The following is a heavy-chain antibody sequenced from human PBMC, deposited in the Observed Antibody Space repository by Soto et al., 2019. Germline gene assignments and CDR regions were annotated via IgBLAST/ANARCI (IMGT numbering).Heavy chain of an antibody. Sequence: QVQLQQWGAGLLKPSETLSLTCAVFGVSFSGYYWNWIRQPPGKGLEWIGEINHSGSTNYNPSLKPRVTLSVDTSKNQFSLKLSSVTAADTAVYYCARGWGSGGFDYWGQGTLVTVSS. J-gene: IGHJ4*02. CDR3: ARGWGSGGFDY. CDR1: GVSFSGYY. D-gene: IGHD6-19*01. V-gene: IGHV4-34*01. CDR2: INHSGST.